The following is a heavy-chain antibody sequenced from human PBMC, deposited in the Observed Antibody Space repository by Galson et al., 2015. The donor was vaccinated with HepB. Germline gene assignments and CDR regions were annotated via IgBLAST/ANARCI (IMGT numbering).Heavy chain of an antibody. Sequence: ETLSLTCTVSGGSISSYYWSWIRQPPGKGLEWIGYIYYSGSTNYNPSLKSRVTISVDTSKNQFSLKLSSVTAADTAVYYCARDFSPGRTWQKGAFDIWGQGTMVTVSS. CDR2: IYYSGST. V-gene: IGHV4-59*01. D-gene: IGHD1-1*01. CDR3: ARDFSPGRTWQKGAFDI. J-gene: IGHJ3*02. CDR1: GGSISSYY.